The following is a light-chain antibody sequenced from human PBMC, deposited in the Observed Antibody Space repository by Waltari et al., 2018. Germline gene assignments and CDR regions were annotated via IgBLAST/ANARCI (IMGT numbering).Light chain of an antibody. CDR2: DVS. J-gene: IGLJ2*01. V-gene: IGLV2-14*03. Sequence: QSVVTQPASVSGSPGQSISISCTGTSNDIGANDYVSWYQQHPGRAPQLVIYDVSVRPSGVSIRFAGATSGNTASLTISVLQAADEALYYCSSYTLTNPVVFGGGTKLTVL. CDR3: SSYTLTNPVV. CDR1: SNDIGANDY.